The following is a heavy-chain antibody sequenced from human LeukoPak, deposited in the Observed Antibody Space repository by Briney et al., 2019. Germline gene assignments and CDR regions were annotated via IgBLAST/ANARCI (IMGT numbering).Heavy chain of an antibody. D-gene: IGHD3-16*02. CDR3: ARHIGGGIEDMDV. J-gene: IGHJ6*03. CDR2: IYVTGST. Sequence: SETLSLTCTVSGGSIGTYYWSWIRQSPGKGLEWIGYIYVTGSTRYNPYLQSRVTISVDTARNQFFLKMSSVTAADTAVYYCARHIGGGIEDMDVWGKGTKVTVSS. V-gene: IGHV4-59*08. CDR1: GGSIGTYY.